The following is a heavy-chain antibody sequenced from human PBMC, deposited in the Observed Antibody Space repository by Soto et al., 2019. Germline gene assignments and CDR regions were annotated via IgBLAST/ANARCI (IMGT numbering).Heavy chain of an antibody. CDR2: INYSGST. Sequence: QVQLQESGPGLVKPSQTLSLTCTVSGGSISSGGYYWSWIRQHPGKGLEWIGYINYSGSTYYNPSLKSRVTISVDTSKNQFSLKLRSVTAADTAVYYCARVYDFWSGYYYFDNWGQGTQVTVSS. CDR3: ARVYDFWSGYYYFDN. D-gene: IGHD3-3*01. CDR1: GGSISSGGYY. J-gene: IGHJ4*02. V-gene: IGHV4-31*03.